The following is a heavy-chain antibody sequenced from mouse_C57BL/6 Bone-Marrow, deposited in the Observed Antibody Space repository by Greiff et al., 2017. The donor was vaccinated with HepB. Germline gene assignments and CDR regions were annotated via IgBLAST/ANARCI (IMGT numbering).Heavy chain of an antibody. D-gene: IGHD2-5*01. CDR2: IDPENGDT. CDR3: TTSDYYSNLCAY. CDR1: GFNIKDDY. Sequence: EVQLQQSGAELVRPGASVKLSCTASGFNIKDDYMHWVKQRPEQGLEWIGWIDPENGDTEYASKFQGKATITADTSSNTAYLQLSSLTSEDTAVYYCTTSDYYSNLCAYWGQGTLVTVSA. J-gene: IGHJ3*01. V-gene: IGHV14-4*01.